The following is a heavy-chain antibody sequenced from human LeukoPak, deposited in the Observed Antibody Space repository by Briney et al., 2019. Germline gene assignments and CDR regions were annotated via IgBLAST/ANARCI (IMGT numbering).Heavy chain of an antibody. J-gene: IGHJ3*02. CDR3: ARSAQSGYYSGRKFVAFDI. Sequence: SETLSLTCAVYGGSFSGYYWSWIRQPPGKGLEWIGEINHSGSTNYNPSLKSRVTISVDTSKNQFSLKLSSVTAADTAVYYCARSAQSGYYSGRKFVAFDIWGQGTMVTASS. D-gene: IGHD3-22*01. CDR2: INHSGST. V-gene: IGHV4-34*01. CDR1: GGSFSGYY.